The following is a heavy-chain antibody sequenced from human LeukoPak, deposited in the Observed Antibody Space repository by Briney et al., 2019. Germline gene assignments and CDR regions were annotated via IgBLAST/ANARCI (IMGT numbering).Heavy chain of an antibody. J-gene: IGHJ3*02. D-gene: IGHD3-16*02. Sequence: SETLSLTCTVSGGSISSYYRSWIRQPPGKGLEWIGYIYYSGSTNYNPSLKSRVTISVDTSKNQFSLELSSVTAADTAVYYCAREEDDYVWGSYRSQGSAFDIWGQGTMVTVSS. CDR2: IYYSGST. CDR1: GGSISSYY. V-gene: IGHV4-59*01. CDR3: AREEDDYVWGSYRSQGSAFDI.